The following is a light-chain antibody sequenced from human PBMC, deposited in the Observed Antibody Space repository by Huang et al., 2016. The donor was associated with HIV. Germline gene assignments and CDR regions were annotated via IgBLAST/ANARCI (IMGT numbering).Light chain of an antibody. V-gene: IGKV1-39*01. CDR1: QSIITH. J-gene: IGKJ1*01. CDR2: AAS. Sequence: IQMTQSPSSLPAFVGDRVTITCRASQSIITHLNWYQQKIGESPKLLIYAASILQSGVPLRFSGSGSGTNFSLTITNLQSEDFAVYYCQQSYSIPWTFGQGTRVEI. CDR3: QQSYSIPWT.